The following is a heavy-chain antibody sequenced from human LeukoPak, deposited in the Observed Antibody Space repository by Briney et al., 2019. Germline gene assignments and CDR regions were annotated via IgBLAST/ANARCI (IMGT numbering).Heavy chain of an antibody. CDR1: GFTFSNYW. D-gene: IGHD1-14*01. Sequence: PGGSLRLSCAASGFTFSNYWMSWVRQAPGQGLEWVANINSDGRDKNYVDSVKGRFTISGDNAENSLYLQMSSLRAEDTAVYYCAREPDSFDYWGQGTLVTVSS. CDR2: INSDGRDK. CDR3: AREPDSFDY. J-gene: IGHJ4*02. V-gene: IGHV3-7*05.